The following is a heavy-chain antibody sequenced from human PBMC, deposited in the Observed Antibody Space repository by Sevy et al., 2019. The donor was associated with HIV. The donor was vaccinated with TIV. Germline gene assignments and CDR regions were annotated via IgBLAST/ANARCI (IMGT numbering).Heavy chain of an antibody. V-gene: IGHV3-7*03. CDR3: ARDWRGYIGSGSDYYYYGMDV. CDR1: GFTFSSYW. D-gene: IGHD3-10*01. J-gene: IGHJ6*02. CDR2: IKQDGSEK. Sequence: GGSLRLSCAASGFTFSSYWMSWVRQAPGKGLEWVANIKQDGSEKYYVDSVKGRFTISRDNAKNSLYLQMNSLRAEDTAVYYCARDWRGYIGSGSDYYYYGMDVWGQGTTVTVSS.